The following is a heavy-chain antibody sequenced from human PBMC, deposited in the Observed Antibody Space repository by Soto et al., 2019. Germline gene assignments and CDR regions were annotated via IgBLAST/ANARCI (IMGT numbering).Heavy chain of an antibody. V-gene: IGHV1-2*07. CDR1: GYTFADYY. CDR3: ARGARSTVTRYGLDV. J-gene: IGHJ6*02. CDR2: ITPSRGVP. Sequence: ASVKVSRKTSGYTFADYYIHWVRQAPGQGLEWVGWITPSRGVPNYAPNFRGRVVMTRDTSITTTYMSLTRLSSDDTAIYYCARGARSTVTRYGLDVWGQGTTVTVSS. D-gene: IGHD1-26*01.